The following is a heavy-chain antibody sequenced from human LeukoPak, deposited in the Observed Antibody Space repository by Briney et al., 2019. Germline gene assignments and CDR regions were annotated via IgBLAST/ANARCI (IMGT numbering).Heavy chain of an antibody. V-gene: IGHV4-4*07. CDR1: GASISSYY. CDR2: IYTSGST. CDR3: ARSITMVRGVIRSDAFDI. D-gene: IGHD3-10*01. Sequence: PSETLSLTCTVSGASISSYYWSWIRQPAGKGLEWIGRIYTSGSTNYNPSLKSRVTMSVDTSKNQFSLKLSSVTAADTAVYYCARSITMVRGVIRSDAFDIWGQGTMVTVSS. J-gene: IGHJ3*02.